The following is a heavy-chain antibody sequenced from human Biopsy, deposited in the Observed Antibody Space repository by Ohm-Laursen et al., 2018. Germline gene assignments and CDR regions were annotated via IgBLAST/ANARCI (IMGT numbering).Heavy chain of an antibody. CDR1: GFTFSTYA. Sequence: SLRLSCAASGFTFSTYAMSWVRQAPGKGLEWVSSITSSGASTDFADSVKGRFTISRDNSKNTLYLQMNSLRAEDTAVNYCAKVSPTILSSFDYWGQGTLVTVSS. V-gene: IGHV3-23*01. CDR3: AKVSPTILSSFDY. J-gene: IGHJ4*02. D-gene: IGHD3-9*01. CDR2: ITSSGAST.